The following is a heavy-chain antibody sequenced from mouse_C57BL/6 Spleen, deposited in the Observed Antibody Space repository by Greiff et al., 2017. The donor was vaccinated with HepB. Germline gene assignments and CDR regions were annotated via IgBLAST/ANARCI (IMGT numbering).Heavy chain of an antibody. Sequence: QVQLQQSGPELVKPGASVKISCKASGYSFTSYYIHWVKQRPGQGLEWIGWIYPGSGNTKYNEKFKGKATLAADTSSSTAYMQLSSLTSEDSAVYYCASGDYGNLDDWGKGTTLTVSS. D-gene: IGHD2-1*01. CDR3: ASGDYGNLDD. CDR2: IYPGSGNT. V-gene: IGHV1-66*01. CDR1: GYSFTSYY. J-gene: IGHJ2*01.